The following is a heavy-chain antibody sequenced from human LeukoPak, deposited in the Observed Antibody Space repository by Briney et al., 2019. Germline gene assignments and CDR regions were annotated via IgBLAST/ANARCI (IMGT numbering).Heavy chain of an antibody. Sequence: DSVKGRFTISRDNSKNTLYLQMNSLRAEDTAVYYCAGDYYDSSGYYGYWGQGTLVTVSS. CDR3: AGDYYDSSGYYGY. D-gene: IGHD3-22*01. J-gene: IGHJ4*02. V-gene: IGHV3-30*01.